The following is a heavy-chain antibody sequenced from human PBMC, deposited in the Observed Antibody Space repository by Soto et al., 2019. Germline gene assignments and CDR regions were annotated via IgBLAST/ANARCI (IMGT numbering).Heavy chain of an antibody. CDR2: INHSGST. Sequence: SETLSLTCAVYGGSFSVYYWSWIRHPPGKGLEWIGEINHSGSTNYNPSLKSRVTISVDTSKNQFSLKLSSVTAADTAVYYCARGYGSGSYYNLYYYYGMDVWGQGTTVTVSS. D-gene: IGHD3-10*01. V-gene: IGHV4-34*01. J-gene: IGHJ6*02. CDR1: GGSFSVYY. CDR3: ARGYGSGSYYNLYYYYGMDV.